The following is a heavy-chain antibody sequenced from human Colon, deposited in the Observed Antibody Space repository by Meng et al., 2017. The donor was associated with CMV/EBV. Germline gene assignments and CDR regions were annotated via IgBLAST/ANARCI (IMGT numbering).Heavy chain of an antibody. Sequence: GGSLRLSCAASGFTFSNYAMSWVRQAPGKGLEWVSGISHDGYSTFYVDSVKGRFTISRDNSKNTLYLQMNSLRVEDTAVYYCARDIRVAGPAGGCSSTSCYRYYYYGMDVWGQGTTVTVSS. J-gene: IGHJ6*02. CDR3: ARDIRVAGPAGGCSSTSCYRYYYYGMDV. CDR1: GFTFSNYA. D-gene: IGHD2-2*02. V-gene: IGHV3-23*01. CDR2: ISHDGYST.